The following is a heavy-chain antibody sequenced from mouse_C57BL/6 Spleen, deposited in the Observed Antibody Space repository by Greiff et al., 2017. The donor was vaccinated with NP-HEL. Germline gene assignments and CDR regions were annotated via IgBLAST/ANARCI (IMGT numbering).Heavy chain of an antibody. CDR1: GYAFSSSW. V-gene: IGHV1-82*01. D-gene: IGHD2-12*01. CDR3: ARSPNDPAWLAY. CDR2: IYPGDGDT. Sequence: VQLQQSGPELVKPGASVKISCKASGYAFSSSWMNWVKQRPGKGLEWIGRIYPGDGDTNYNGKFKGKATLTADKSSSTAYMQLSSLTSEDSAVYICARSPNDPAWLAYWGQGTRVTVSA. J-gene: IGHJ3*01.